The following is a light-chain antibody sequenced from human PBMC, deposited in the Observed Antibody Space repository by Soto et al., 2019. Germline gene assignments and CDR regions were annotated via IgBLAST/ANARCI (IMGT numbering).Light chain of an antibody. J-gene: IGLJ1*01. Sequence: QSALTQPASVSGSPGQSITISCTGTSTDVAYYNYVSWYQQHPGKAPKLMISEVSNRPSGVSNRFSGSKSGNTASLTISGLQAEDEADYYCSSYSSSTTLLFGTGTKVTVL. CDR2: EVS. CDR1: STDVAYYNY. V-gene: IGLV2-14*01. CDR3: SSYSSSTTLL.